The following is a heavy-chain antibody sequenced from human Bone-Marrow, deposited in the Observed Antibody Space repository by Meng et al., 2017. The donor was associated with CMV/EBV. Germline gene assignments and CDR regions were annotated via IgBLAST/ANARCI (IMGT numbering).Heavy chain of an antibody. CDR3: ARGDIIRGY. J-gene: IGHJ4*02. D-gene: IGHD3-10*01. V-gene: IGHV1-2*02. Sequence: KVSCKASGSTFIDYYIHWVRQAPGQGLEWMGWINTKSGGTKYAQKFQGSVTMTRDTSISTAYMELTRLRSDDTAVYYCARGDIIRGYWGQGTLVTVSS. CDR1: GSTFIDYY. CDR2: INTKSGGT.